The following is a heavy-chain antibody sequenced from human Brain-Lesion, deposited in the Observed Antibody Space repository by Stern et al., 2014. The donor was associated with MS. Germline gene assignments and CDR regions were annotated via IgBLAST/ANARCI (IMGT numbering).Heavy chain of an antibody. J-gene: IGHJ6*02. V-gene: IGHV4-61*02. CDR3: ARGRVVPGFQYYATDV. CDR1: GGSISSGGYY. CDR2: IFNSGST. Sequence: VQLVESGPGLVKPSQTLSLSCTVSGGSISSGGYYWSWIRQPAGKGLEWIGRIFNSGSTSYNPSLKSRFPISIATSKNQFSRRLNPMTAADTAVYYCARGRVVPGFQYYATDVWGQGTTVIVSS. D-gene: IGHD2-2*01.